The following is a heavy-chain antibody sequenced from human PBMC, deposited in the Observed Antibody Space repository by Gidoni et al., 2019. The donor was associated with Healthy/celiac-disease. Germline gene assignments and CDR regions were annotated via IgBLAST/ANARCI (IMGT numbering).Heavy chain of an antibody. CDR1: GFTFSSYD. CDR3: ARAIAVAGRHAFDI. D-gene: IGHD6-19*01. V-gene: IGHV3-13*01. Sequence: EVQLVESGGGLVQPGGSLRLSCAASGFTFSSYDIHWVRQATGKGLEGVSAIGTAGDTYYPGYVKGRFTISRENAKNSLYLQMNSLRAGDTAVYYCARAIAVAGRHAFDIWGQGTMVTVSS. CDR2: IGTAGDT. J-gene: IGHJ3*02.